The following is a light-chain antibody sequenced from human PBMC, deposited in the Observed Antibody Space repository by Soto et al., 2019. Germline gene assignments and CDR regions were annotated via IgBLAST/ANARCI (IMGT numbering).Light chain of an antibody. J-gene: IGLJ2*01. CDR1: SGDLGDYNY. CDR2: EVN. Sequence: QSALTQPPSASGSPGQSVTISCTGTSGDLGDYNYVSWYQQHPGKAPKLIIYEVNKRPSGISSRFSASKSGNTASLTISGLQADDEADYYCYSFAGFNTQFGGGTKVTVL. V-gene: IGLV2-8*01. CDR3: YSFAGFNTQ.